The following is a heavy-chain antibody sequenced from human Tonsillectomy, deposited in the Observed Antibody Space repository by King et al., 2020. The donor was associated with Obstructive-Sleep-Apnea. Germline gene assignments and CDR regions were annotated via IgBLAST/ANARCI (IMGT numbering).Heavy chain of an antibody. CDR2: IKQDGSEK. CDR3: ARFRSPHLSGYDPGNFDY. D-gene: IGHD5-12*01. V-gene: IGHV3-7*01. Sequence: VQLVESGGGLVQPGGSLRLSCAASGFTFSSYWMSWVRQAPGKGLEWVANIKQDGSEKYYVDSVKGRFTISRDNAKNSLYLQMNSLRAEDTAVYYCARFRSPHLSGYDPGNFDYWGQGTLVTVSS. CDR1: GFTFSSYW. J-gene: IGHJ4*02.